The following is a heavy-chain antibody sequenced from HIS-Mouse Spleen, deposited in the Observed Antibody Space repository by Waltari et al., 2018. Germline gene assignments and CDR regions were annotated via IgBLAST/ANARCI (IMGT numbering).Heavy chain of an antibody. CDR2: IYYSGST. Sequence: QLQLQESGPGLVKPSETLSLTCTVSGGSISSSSYYWGWIRQPPGKGLEWIGSIYYSGSTDYTPSLNSRVTISVDTSKNQFSLKLSCVTAADTAVYYCAREIPYSSSWYDWYFDLWGRGTLVTVSS. V-gene: IGHV4-39*07. D-gene: IGHD6-13*01. CDR1: GGSISSSSYY. J-gene: IGHJ2*01. CDR3: AREIPYSSSWYDWYFDL.